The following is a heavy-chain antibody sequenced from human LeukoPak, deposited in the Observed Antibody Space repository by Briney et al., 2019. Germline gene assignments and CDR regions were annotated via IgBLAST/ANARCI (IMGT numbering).Heavy chain of an antibody. V-gene: IGHV3-23*01. CDR1: GFTFSSSA. CDR3: ARAPVPYSSSWYYFDY. D-gene: IGHD6-13*01. Sequence: GGSLRLSCAASGFTFSSSAMSWVRQAPGKGLEWVSVISGSGGGTYYADSVKGRFTISRDNAKNSLYLQMNSLRAEDTAVYYCARAPVPYSSSWYYFDYWGQGTLVTVSS. CDR2: ISGSGGGT. J-gene: IGHJ4*02.